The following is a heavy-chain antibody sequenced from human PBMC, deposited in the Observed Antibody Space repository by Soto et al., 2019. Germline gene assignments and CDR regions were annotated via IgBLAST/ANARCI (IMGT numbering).Heavy chain of an antibody. CDR3: ARVPVTMIVVVPFSGHKYGMDV. CDR2: IIPIFGTA. D-gene: IGHD3-22*01. CDR1: GGTFSSYA. V-gene: IGHV1-69*13. J-gene: IGHJ6*02. Sequence: GASVKVSCKASGGTFSSYAISWVRQAPGQGLEWMGGIIPIFGTANYAQKFQGRVTITADESTSTAYMELSSLRSEDTAVYYCARVPVTMIVVVPFSGHKYGMDVWGQGTTVTVSS.